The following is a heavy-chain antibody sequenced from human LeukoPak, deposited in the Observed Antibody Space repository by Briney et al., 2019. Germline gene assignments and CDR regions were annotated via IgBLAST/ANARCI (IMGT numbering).Heavy chain of an antibody. Sequence: GGSLRLSCAAFGFTFSSYSMNWVRQAPGKGLEWVSYISSSSSTIYYADSVKGRFTISRDNAKNSLYLQMNNLRAEDTAVYYCASKGGSFTISGIVYNDAFAIWGQGTMVTVSA. CDR3: ASKGGSFTISGIVYNDAFAI. CDR1: GFTFSSYS. CDR2: ISSSSSTI. D-gene: IGHD1-1*01. J-gene: IGHJ3*02. V-gene: IGHV3-48*01.